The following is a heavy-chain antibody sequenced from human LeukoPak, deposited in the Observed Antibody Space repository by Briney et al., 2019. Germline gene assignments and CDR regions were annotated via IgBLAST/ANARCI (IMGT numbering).Heavy chain of an antibody. Sequence: PGGSLRLSCAASGFTFSSYAMHWVRQAPGKGLEWVAVISYDGSNKYYADSVKGRFTISRDNSKNTLYLQMNSLRAEDTAVYYCARDQTYSSSSYYYYGMDVWGQGTRSPSP. CDR3: ARDQTYSSSSYYYYGMDV. CDR1: GFTFSSYA. D-gene: IGHD6-6*01. CDR2: ISYDGSNK. V-gene: IGHV3-30-3*01. J-gene: IGHJ6*02.